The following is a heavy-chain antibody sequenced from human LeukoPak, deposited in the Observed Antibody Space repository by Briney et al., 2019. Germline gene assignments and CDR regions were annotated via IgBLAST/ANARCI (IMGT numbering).Heavy chain of an antibody. J-gene: IGHJ3*02. V-gene: IGHV3-53*01. CDR3: ARVPYYYDSSGYYGAFDI. CDR2: IYSGGST. CDR1: GFTVSSNY. Sequence: PGGSLRLSCAASGFTVSSNYMSWVRQAPGKGLEWVSVIYSGGSTYYADSVKGRFTISRDNSKNTLYPQMNSLRAEDTAVYYCARVPYYYDSSGYYGAFDIWGQGTMVTVSS. D-gene: IGHD3-22*01.